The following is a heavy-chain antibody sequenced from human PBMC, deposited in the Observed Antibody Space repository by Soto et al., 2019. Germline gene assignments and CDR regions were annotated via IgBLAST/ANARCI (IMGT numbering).Heavy chain of an antibody. CDR3: AGDVQQWLASMLDY. CDR2: ISYDGSNK. Sequence: PVGSLRLSCAASGFTFSSYAMHWVRQAPGKGLEWVAVISYDGSNKYYADSVKGRFTISRDNSKNTLYLQMNSLRAEDTAVYYCAGDVQQWLASMLDYWGQGTLVTVSS. J-gene: IGHJ4*02. V-gene: IGHV3-30-3*01. CDR1: GFTFSSYA. D-gene: IGHD6-19*01.